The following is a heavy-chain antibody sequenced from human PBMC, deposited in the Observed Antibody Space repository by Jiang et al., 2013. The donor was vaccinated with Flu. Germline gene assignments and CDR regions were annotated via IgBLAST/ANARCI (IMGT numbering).Heavy chain of an antibody. V-gene: IGHV3-33*01. J-gene: IGHJ3*01. CDR2: IWYDGSNK. CDR3: ASERSSVAFDF. CDR1: GFTFSSYG. Sequence: VVQPGRSLRLFCAASGFTFSSYGMHWVRQAPGKGLEWVALIWYDGSNKYYADSVKGRFTISRDNSKNTLYLQMNSLRAEDTAVYYCASERSSVAFDFWGQGTMVTVSA.